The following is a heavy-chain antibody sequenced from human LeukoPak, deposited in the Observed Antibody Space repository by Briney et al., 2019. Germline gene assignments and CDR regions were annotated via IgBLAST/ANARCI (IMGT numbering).Heavy chain of an antibody. CDR1: GGSISSYY. CDR3: ARGCSSTSCWLRMDV. Sequence: SETLSLTCTVSGGSISSYYWSWIRQPPRKGREWIGYISYSGSTNFNPSLKSRVTISVDTSNNQFSLKLNSLTAADTAVYYCARGCSSTSCWLRMDVWGQGTTVTVSS. V-gene: IGHV4-59*12. D-gene: IGHD2-2*01. CDR2: ISYSGST. J-gene: IGHJ6*02.